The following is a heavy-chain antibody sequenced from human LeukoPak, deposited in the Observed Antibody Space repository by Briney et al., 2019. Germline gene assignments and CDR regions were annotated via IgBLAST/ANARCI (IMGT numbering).Heavy chain of an antibody. V-gene: IGHV3-7*03. CDR3: ARDQYDTWSRRGNFDS. Sequence: GGSLRLSCAASGFAFSSNWMHWVRQAPGKGLEWVANIKLDGSEKNYVDSVKGRFTISRDNTKNSLYLQMNSLRAEDTAVFYCARDQYDTWSRRGNFDSWGQGTLVIVSS. CDR1: GFAFSSNW. CDR2: IKLDGSEK. D-gene: IGHD3-3*01. J-gene: IGHJ4*02.